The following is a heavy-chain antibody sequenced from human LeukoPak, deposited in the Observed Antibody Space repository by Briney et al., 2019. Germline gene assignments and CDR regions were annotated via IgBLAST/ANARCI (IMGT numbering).Heavy chain of an antibody. V-gene: IGHV3-74*01. Sequence: GPLSLSCAASGFSLSVSWMHWVRQAPGKGRVWVSRIKTDGSITDYADSVKGRFTISRDNAKNTLYLQMNRLRAEDTAVYYCAREMLAAVAAQSWGQGTLVTVSS. D-gene: IGHD6-19*01. J-gene: IGHJ5*02. CDR1: GFSLSVSW. CDR3: AREMLAAVAAQS. CDR2: IKTDGSIT.